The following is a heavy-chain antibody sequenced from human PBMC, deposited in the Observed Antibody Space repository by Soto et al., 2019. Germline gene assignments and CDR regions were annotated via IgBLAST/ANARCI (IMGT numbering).Heavy chain of an antibody. Sequence: EVQLLESGGGLVQPGGSLRLSCAASGFTFDSYAMTWVRQAPGKGLDWVSAISGSGGSTYYADSMKGRFTISRDNSKNTLYLPMNSLRAEDTAVYYCARVLLWFGNLPQRGANFDSWGQGTLVTVSS. V-gene: IGHV3-23*01. CDR1: GFTFDSYA. D-gene: IGHD3-10*01. CDR3: ARVLLWFGNLPQRGANFDS. CDR2: ISGSGGST. J-gene: IGHJ4*02.